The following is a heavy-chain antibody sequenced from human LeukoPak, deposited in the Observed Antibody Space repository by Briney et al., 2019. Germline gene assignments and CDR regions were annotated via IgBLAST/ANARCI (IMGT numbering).Heavy chain of an antibody. J-gene: IGHJ4*02. CDR3: ARGGGDEYYYDSSGYPFDY. CDR1: GFTVSSNY. D-gene: IGHD3-22*01. CDR2: IYSGGST. Sequence: PGGSLRLSCAASGFTVSSNYMSWVRQAPGKGLEWVSVIYSGGSTYYADSVKGRFTISRDNSKNTLYLQMNSLRAEDPAVYYCARGGGDEYYYDSSGYPFDYWGQGTLVTVSS. V-gene: IGHV3-66*02.